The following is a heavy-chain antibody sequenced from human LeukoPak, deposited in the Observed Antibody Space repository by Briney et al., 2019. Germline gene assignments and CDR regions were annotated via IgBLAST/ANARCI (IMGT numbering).Heavy chain of an antibody. CDR3: ARHRVGRGPFDY. CDR2: IYTSGST. CDR1: GGSISSGSYY. V-gene: IGHV4-61*02. Sequence: SQTLSLTCTVSGGSISSGSYYWSWIRQPAGKGLAWIGRIYTSGSTNYNPSLKGRVTISVDTSKNQFSLKLSSVTAADTAVYYCARHRVGRGPFDYWGQGTLVTVSS. D-gene: IGHD1-14*01. J-gene: IGHJ4*02.